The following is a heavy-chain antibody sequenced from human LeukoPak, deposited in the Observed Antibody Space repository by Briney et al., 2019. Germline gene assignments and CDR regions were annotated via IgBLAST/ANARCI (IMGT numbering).Heavy chain of an antibody. V-gene: IGHV1-18*01. CDR2: ISAYNGNT. Sequence: GASVKVSCKASGYTFTSYGISWVRQAAGQGLEWMGWISAYNGNTNYAQKLQGRVTMTTDTSTSTAYMELRSLRSDDTAVYYCARSYSSGWYVPDNWFDPWGQGTLVTFSS. D-gene: IGHD6-19*01. CDR1: GYTFTSYG. CDR3: ARSYSSGWYVPDNWFDP. J-gene: IGHJ5*02.